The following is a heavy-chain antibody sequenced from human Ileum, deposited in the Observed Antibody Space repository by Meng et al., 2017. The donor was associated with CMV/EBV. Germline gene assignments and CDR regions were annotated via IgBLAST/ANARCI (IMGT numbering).Heavy chain of an antibody. CDR2: ISSSSSYI. V-gene: IGHV3-21*01. CDR3: ARPGYSGSYWYYFDY. J-gene: IGHJ4*02. CDR1: GFSFSPYS. D-gene: IGHD1-26*01. Sequence: SGFSFSPYSMNWVRQAPGKGLEWVSSISSSSSYISYADSVKGRFTISRDNAKNSLYLQMNSLRAEDTAVYYCARPGYSGSYWYYFDYWGQGTLVTVSS.